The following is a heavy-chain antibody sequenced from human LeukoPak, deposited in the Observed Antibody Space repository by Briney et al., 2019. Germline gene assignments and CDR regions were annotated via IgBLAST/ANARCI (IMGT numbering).Heavy chain of an antibody. CDR1: GGSISSGGYY. Sequence: PSETLSLTCTVSGGSISSGGYYWSWIRQHPGKGLEWIGYIYYSGSTYYNPSLKSRVTISVDTSKNQFSLKLSSVTAADTAVYYCARDRGTRNYGDFDWFDPWGQGILVTVSS. V-gene: IGHV4-31*03. J-gene: IGHJ5*02. D-gene: IGHD4-17*01. CDR2: IYYSGST. CDR3: ARDRGTRNYGDFDWFDP.